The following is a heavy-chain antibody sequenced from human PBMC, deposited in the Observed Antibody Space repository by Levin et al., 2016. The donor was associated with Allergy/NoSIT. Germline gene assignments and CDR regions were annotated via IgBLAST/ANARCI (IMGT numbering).Heavy chain of an antibody. CDR1: GFSVTMYT. CDR2: VNSDGTRT. V-gene: IGHV3-74*01. Sequence: GESLKISCTASGFSVTMYTMNWVRQAPGTGLEWVSRVNSDGTRTFYEDSVEGRFTISRDNTKNTLFLQMNSLRADDTAVYYCAREGWGNSDASDIWGQGTMVTVSS. D-gene: IGHD3-16*01. J-gene: IGHJ3*02. CDR3: AREGWGNSDASDI.